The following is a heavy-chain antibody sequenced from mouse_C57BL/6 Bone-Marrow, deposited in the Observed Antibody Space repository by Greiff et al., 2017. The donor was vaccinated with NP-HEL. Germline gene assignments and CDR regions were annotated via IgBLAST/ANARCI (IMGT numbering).Heavy chain of an antibody. Sequence: VKLQQSGTELVKPGASVKLSCKASGYTFTSYWMHWVKQRPGQGLEWIGNINPSNGGTNYNEKFKSKATLTVDKSSSTAYMQLSSLTSEDSAVYYCARLGWLLRRDYWGQGTTLTVSS. V-gene: IGHV1-53*01. D-gene: IGHD2-3*01. CDR2: INPSNGGT. J-gene: IGHJ2*01. CDR3: ARLGWLLRRDY. CDR1: GYTFTSYW.